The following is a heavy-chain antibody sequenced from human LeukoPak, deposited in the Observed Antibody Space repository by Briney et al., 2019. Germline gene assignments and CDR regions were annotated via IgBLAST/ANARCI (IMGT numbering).Heavy chain of an antibody. Sequence: SETLSLTCTVSGGSISGGTYYWGWIRQPPGKGLEWIGTISYSGSTYYNPSLKSRVTISVDTSKNQFSLKLSSVTAADTAVYYCASPRYSSSWYEGDYWGQGTLVTVSS. CDR2: ISYSGST. V-gene: IGHV4-39*01. CDR3: ASPRYSSSWYEGDY. CDR1: GGSISGGTYY. D-gene: IGHD6-13*01. J-gene: IGHJ4*02.